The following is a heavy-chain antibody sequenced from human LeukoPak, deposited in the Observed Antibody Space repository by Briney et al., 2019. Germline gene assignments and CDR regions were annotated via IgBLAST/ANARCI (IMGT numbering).Heavy chain of an antibody. CDR1: GDSVDSFSSYF. CDR3: ARLLVDSSGYLFGMDV. D-gene: IGHD3-22*01. Sequence: SETLSLTCTVSGDSVDSFSSYFWTWLRQPPGKGLEWIGSIYYSGSTYYNPSLKSRVTISVDTSKNQFSLKLSSVTAADTAVYYCARLLVDSSGYLFGMDVWGQGTTVTVSS. V-gene: IGHV4-39*01. J-gene: IGHJ6*02. CDR2: IYYSGST.